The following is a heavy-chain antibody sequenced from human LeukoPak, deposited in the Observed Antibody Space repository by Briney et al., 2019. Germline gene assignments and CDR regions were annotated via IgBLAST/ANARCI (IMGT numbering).Heavy chain of an antibody. V-gene: IGHV3-74*01. CDR1: GFTFSSYW. J-gene: IGHJ4*02. Sequence: PGGSLRLSCAASGFTFSSYWMHWVRQAPGKGLVWVSRVNNDGSTTSYTDSVRGRFTISRDNTKNTLYLQMNSLRAEDTAVYFCLAAAGTIDWGQGTLVTVSS. CDR3: LAAAGTID. D-gene: IGHD6-13*01. CDR2: VNNDGSTT.